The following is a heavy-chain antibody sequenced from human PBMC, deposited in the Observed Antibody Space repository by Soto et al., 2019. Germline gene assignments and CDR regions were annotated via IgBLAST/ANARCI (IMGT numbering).Heavy chain of an antibody. Sequence: PSETLSLTCTVSGGSISSDANFWSWIRQLPGRGLEWIGYISYTGRTYYTPSLNSRLTISLDTSKNLFSLRLSAVTAADTAVYFCARGYFYSSSSRFDPWGQGTLVTVSS. CDR3: ARGYFYSSSSRFDP. CDR2: ISYTGRT. V-gene: IGHV4-31*03. D-gene: IGHD6-6*01. J-gene: IGHJ5*02. CDR1: GGSISSDANF.